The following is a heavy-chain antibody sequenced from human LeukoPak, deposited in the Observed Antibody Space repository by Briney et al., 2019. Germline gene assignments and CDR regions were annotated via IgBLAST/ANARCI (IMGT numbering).Heavy chain of an antibody. CDR1: GFTFSHHW. CDR3: VGARSSLWSRQVSIWFDP. J-gene: IGHJ5*02. D-gene: IGHD2-2*01. Sequence: GGSLRLSCSGSGFTFSHHWMTWVRQAPGKGLEWVANIKFDGSEKFYGDSVKGRFTISRDNAKNSLYLQMNSLRAEDTATYFCVGARSSLWSRQVSIWFDPWGQGTLVTVSS. CDR2: IKFDGSEK. V-gene: IGHV3-7*01.